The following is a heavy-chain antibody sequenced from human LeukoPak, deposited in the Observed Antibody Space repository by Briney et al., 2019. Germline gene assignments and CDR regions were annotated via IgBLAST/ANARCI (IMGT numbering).Heavy chain of an antibody. CDR1: GGSISSYY. CDR2: IYTSGST. J-gene: IGHJ5*02. Sequence: PSETLSLTCTVSGGSISSYYWSWIRQPAGKGLEWIGRIYTSGSTNYNPSLKSRVTLSVDTSKNQFSLKLSSVTAADTAVYYCAAGRTTVSDNWFGPWGQGTLVTVSS. V-gene: IGHV4-4*07. CDR3: AAGRTTVSDNWFGP. D-gene: IGHD4-11*01.